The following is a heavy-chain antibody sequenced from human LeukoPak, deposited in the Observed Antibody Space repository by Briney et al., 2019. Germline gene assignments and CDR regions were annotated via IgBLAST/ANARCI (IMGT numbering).Heavy chain of an antibody. Sequence: ASVKASCKASGYTFTSYGISWVRQAPGQGLEWMGWISAYNGNTNYAQKLQGRVTMTTDTSTSTAYMELRSLRSDDTAVYYCARDSAGGYYDILTGYFGVSGRDFDYWGQGTLVTVSS. CDR2: ISAYNGNT. CDR3: ARDSAGGYYDILTGYFGVSGRDFDY. J-gene: IGHJ4*02. D-gene: IGHD3-9*01. CDR1: GYTFTSYG. V-gene: IGHV1-18*01.